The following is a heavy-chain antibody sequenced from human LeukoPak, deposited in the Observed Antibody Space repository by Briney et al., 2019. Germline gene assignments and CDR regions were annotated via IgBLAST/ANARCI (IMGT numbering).Heavy chain of an antibody. Sequence: PGGSLRLSCAASGFTFSSCQMNWVRQAPGKGLEWVSYISGSGSTKYYADSVKGRFTISRDNAKDSLFLQMNSLRAEDTAVYYCARSQTPGIAAAGGFDPWGQGALVTVSS. J-gene: IGHJ5*02. D-gene: IGHD6-13*01. CDR1: GFTFSSCQ. CDR3: ARSQTPGIAAAGGFDP. V-gene: IGHV3-48*03. CDR2: ISGSGSTK.